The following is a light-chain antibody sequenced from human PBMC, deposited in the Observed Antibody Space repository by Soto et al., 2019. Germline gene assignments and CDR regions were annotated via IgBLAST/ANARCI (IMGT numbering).Light chain of an antibody. Sequence: QSALTQPASVSGSPGQSITISCTGTSSDVGGYNYVSWYQQHPGKAPKLMIYDVSDRPSGVSNRFSGSKSGNTASLTISGLQAEDGADYYCSSYTISSTLVFGGWTKLTV. J-gene: IGLJ2*01. CDR3: SSYTISSTLV. V-gene: IGLV2-14*01. CDR1: SSDVGGYNY. CDR2: DVS.